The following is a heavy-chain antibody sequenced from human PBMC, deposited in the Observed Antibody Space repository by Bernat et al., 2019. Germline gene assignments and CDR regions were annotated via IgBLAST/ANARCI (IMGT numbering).Heavy chain of an antibody. CDR3: ARDRGRYGSLDY. D-gene: IGHD1-26*01. CDR1: GFTFSSYN. Sequence: EVQLVESGGGLVKPGGSLRLSCAASGFTFSSYNMMWVRQAPGRGLERVSFITTGSDSTNYAASVKGRFTITRDNAKNSLYIQMDSLRADDTAVYYCARDRGRYGSLDYWGQGTLVTVSS. CDR2: ITTGSDST. J-gene: IGHJ4*02. V-gene: IGHV3-21*06.